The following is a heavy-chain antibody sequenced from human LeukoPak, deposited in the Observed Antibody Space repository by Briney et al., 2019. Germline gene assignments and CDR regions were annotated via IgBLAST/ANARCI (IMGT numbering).Heavy chain of an antibody. J-gene: IGHJ3*02. V-gene: IGHV3-30-3*01. CDR3: ADLGSGPGRGGNGHI. CDR2: ISYDGSNK. Sequence: GRSLRLSCAASGFTFSSYAMHWVRQAPGKGLEWVAVISYDGSNKYYADSVKGRFTISRDNSKNTLYLQMNSLRAEDTAVYYCADLGSGPGRGGNGHIWGQGTMVTVSS. CDR1: GFTFSSYA. D-gene: IGHD4-23*01.